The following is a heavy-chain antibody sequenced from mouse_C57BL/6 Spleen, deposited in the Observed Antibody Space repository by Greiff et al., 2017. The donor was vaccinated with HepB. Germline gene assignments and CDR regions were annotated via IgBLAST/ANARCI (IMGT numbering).Heavy chain of an antibody. Sequence: QVQLQQPGAELVRPGSSVKLSCKASGFTFTSYGMHWVKQRPIQGLEWIGNIDPADSETHYTQKFKDKATLTVDKSSSTVSMQLSSLTSEDSAVYYSAREGVYGNDYYYAMDYWGQGTSVTVSS. CDR3: AREGVYGNDYYYAMDY. J-gene: IGHJ4*01. D-gene: IGHD2-2*01. CDR2: IDPADSET. V-gene: IGHV1-52*01. CDR1: GFTFTSYG.